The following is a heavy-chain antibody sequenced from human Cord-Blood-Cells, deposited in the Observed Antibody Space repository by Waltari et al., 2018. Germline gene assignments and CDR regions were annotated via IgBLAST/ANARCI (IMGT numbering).Heavy chain of an antibody. CDR3: ARRTGLTSSTSCWFDP. J-gene: IGHJ5*02. CDR1: GGSISSSSYY. CDR2: IYYMGST. D-gene: IGHD2-2*01. V-gene: IGHV4-39*01. Sequence: QLQLQESGPGLVKPSETLSLTCTVSGGSISSSSYYWGWIRQPPGEGLEWIGSIYYMGSTHDNPSLKGRVSISVDTSKNQFSLKLSSVTAADTAVYYCARRTGLTSSTSCWFDPWGQGTLVTVSS.